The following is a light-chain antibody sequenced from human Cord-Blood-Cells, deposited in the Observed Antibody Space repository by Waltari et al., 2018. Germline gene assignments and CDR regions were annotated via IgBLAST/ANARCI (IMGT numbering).Light chain of an antibody. CDR1: QSIISY. J-gene: IGKJ5*01. V-gene: IGKV1-39*01. CDR2: AAS. CDR3: QQSYSTSIT. Sequence: IQMTQSPSSLSPSEGQRVTITCRASQSIISYLNWYQQKPGKAPKLLIYAASSLQSGVPSRFSGSGSGTDFTLTISSLQPEDFATYYCQQSYSTSITFGQGTRLEIK.